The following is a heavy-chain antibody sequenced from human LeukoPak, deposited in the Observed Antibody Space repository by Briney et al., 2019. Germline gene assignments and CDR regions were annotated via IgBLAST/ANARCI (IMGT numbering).Heavy chain of an antibody. CDR2: ISYDGSNK. CDR1: GFTFSSYA. D-gene: IGHD1-26*01. Sequence: GRSLRLSCAASGFTFSSYAMHWVRQAPGKGLEWVAVISYDGSNKYYADSVKGRFTISRDNSKNTLYLQMNSLRAEDTAVYYCAKGPNSGSYQAYYYYMDVWGKGTTVTVSS. CDR3: AKGPNSGSYQAYYYYMDV. V-gene: IGHV3-30-3*01. J-gene: IGHJ6*03.